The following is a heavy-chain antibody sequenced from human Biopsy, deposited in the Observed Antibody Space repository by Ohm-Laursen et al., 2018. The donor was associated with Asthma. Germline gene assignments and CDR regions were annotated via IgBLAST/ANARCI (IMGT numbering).Heavy chain of an antibody. J-gene: IGHJ6*02. V-gene: IGHV1-69*01. D-gene: IGHD5-12*01. Sequence: SSVKVSCKTSGGSFSNFAISWVRQAPRQGLEWMGGLIPDLGSADYAQMFEGRVTITADESTSTAYMELSSLRSEDTAVYYCARGYSGSDRIVYYYSGMEVWGQGTTVTVSS. CDR3: ARGYSGSDRIVYYYSGMEV. CDR1: GGSFSNFA. CDR2: LIPDLGSA.